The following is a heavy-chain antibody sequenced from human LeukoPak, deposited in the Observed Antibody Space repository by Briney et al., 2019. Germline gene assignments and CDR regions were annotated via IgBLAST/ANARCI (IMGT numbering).Heavy chain of an antibody. CDR2: MNPNSGNT. V-gene: IGHV1-8*02. Sequence: ASVKVSCKASGYTFTSYGISWVRQAPGQGLEWMGWMNPNSGNTGYAQKFQGRVTMTRNTSISTAYMELSSLRSEDTAVYYCARGDYVWGSYREPYYYYYMDVWGKGTTVTISS. J-gene: IGHJ6*03. CDR1: GYTFTSYG. CDR3: ARGDYVWGSYREPYYYYYMDV. D-gene: IGHD3-16*02.